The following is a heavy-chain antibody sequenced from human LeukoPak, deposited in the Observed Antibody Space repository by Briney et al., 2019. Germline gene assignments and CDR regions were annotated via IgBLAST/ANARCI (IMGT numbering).Heavy chain of an antibody. CDR2: INHSGST. V-gene: IGHV4-34*01. CDR3: ARENGSGSPILL. J-gene: IGHJ4*02. CDR1: GGSFSGYY. D-gene: IGHD3-10*01. Sequence: SETLSLTCAVYGGSFSGYYWSWIRQPPGKGLEWIGEINHSGSTNYNPSLKSRVTISVDTSKNQFSLKPSSVTAADTAVYYCARENGSGSPILLWGQGTLVTVSS.